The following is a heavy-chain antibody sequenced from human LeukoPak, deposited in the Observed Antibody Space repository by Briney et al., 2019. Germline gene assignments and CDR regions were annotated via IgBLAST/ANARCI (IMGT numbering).Heavy chain of an antibody. D-gene: IGHD3-3*01. Sequence: ASVKVSCKASGYTFTGYYMHWVRQAPGQGLEWMGWINPNSGGTNYAQKFQGWVTMTRDTSISTAYMELSRLRSDDTAVYYCAREAPSGLRFLEWLSHLDYWGQGTLVTVSS. V-gene: IGHV1-2*04. J-gene: IGHJ4*02. CDR3: AREAPSGLRFLEWLSHLDY. CDR2: INPNSGGT. CDR1: GYTFTGYY.